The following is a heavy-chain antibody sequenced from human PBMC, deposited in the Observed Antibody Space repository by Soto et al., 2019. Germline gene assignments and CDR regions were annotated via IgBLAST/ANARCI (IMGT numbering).Heavy chain of an antibody. CDR2: ISSNGVGT. CDR1: GFTLSGYA. Sequence: GGSLRLSCAASGFTLSGYAMDLVRQAPGKGLEYVSGISSNGVGTYYANSVQGRFTISRDNSKNTVYLQMGSLRPEDMAVYYCARRARPDFYYMDVWGKGTTVTVSS. D-gene: IGHD6-6*01. V-gene: IGHV3-64*01. CDR3: ARRARPDFYYMDV. J-gene: IGHJ6*03.